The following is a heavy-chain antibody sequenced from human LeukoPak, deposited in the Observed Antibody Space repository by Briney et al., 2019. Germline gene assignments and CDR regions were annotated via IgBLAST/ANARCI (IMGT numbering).Heavy chain of an antibody. J-gene: IGHJ6*03. D-gene: IGHD5-12*01. Sequence: PSETLSLTCTVSGGSISSISYCWGWIRQPPGNGLEWIGSIYYSGSTYYNPSLKSQVTISVDTSKNQFSLKLRSVTAADTAVYYCARHVVATIMYYYYYMDVWGKETTVTISS. CDR1: GGSISSISYC. V-gene: IGHV4-39*01. CDR2: IYYSGST. CDR3: ARHVVATIMYYYYYMDV.